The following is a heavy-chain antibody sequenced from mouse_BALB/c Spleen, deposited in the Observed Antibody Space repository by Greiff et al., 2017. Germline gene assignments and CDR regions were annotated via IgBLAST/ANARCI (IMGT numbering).Heavy chain of an antibody. V-gene: IGHV1S132*01. CDR2: IFPGTGTT. J-gene: IGHJ2*01. Sequence: QVQLQQSGAELVKPGASVKLSCKTSGYTFTSYWIQWVKQRPGQGLGWIGEIFPGTGTTYYNEKFKGKATLTIDTSSSTAYMQLSSLTSEDSAVYFCAREENYYGSSYWGQGTTLTVSS. CDR3: AREENYYGSSY. CDR1: GYTFTSYW. D-gene: IGHD1-1*01.